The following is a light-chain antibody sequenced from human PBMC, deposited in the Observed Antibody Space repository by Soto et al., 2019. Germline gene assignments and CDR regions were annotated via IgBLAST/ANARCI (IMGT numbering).Light chain of an antibody. V-gene: IGLV1-40*01. Sequence: QYVLTQPHSVSGAPGQRVTISCTWSSSNIGARYDVHWYQQLPGTAAKLLIYGNSNRPSGVPDRFSGSKSGTSASLAITGLQAEDEADYYCQSYDSSVSGWVFVGGTKLTVL. CDR1: SSNIGARYD. J-gene: IGLJ3*02. CDR3: QSYDSSVSGWV. CDR2: GNS.